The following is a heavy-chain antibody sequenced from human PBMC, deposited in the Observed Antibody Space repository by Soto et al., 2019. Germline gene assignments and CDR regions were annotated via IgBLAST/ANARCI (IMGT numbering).Heavy chain of an antibody. D-gene: IGHD2-2*02. J-gene: IGHJ5*02. CDR1: GFTFSSYS. CDR2: ISGNSNSI. V-gene: IGHV3-21*01. CDR3: TRSMGFCSSASCYIHWFDP. Sequence: GGSLRLSCAASGFTFSSYSMNWVRQAPGKGLEWVSAISGNSNSIYYADSVKGRFTISRDNAKNSLFLHMNSLRAEDTAVYYCTRSMGFCSSASCYIHWFDPWGQGTLVTVSS.